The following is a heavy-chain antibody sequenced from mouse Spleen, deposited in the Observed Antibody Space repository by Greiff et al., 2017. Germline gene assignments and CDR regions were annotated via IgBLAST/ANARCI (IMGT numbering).Heavy chain of an antibody. J-gene: IGHJ4*01. CDR1: GYTFTSYW. D-gene: IGHD2-3*01. CDR3: TRERDDGYYLLGAMDY. Sequence: EVQLQQSGTVLARPGASVKMSCKTSGYTFTSYWMHWVKQRPGQGLEWIGAIYPGNSDTSYNQKFKGKAKLTAVTSASTAYMELSSLTNEDSAVYYCTRERDDGYYLLGAMDYWGQGTSVTVSS. CDR2: IYPGNSDT. V-gene: IGHV1-5*01.